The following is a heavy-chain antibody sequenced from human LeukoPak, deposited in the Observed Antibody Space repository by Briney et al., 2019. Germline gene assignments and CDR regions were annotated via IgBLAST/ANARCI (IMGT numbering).Heavy chain of an antibody. J-gene: IGHJ5*02. CDR3: ARAYYYGDYVDWFDP. D-gene: IGHD4-17*01. Sequence: PSETLSLTCTVSGGSISSGDYYWSWIRQPPGKGLERIGYIYYSGSTYYNPPLKSRVTISVDTSKNQFSLKLSSVTAADTAVYYCARAYYYGDYVDWFDPWGQRTLVTVSS. V-gene: IGHV4-30-4*08. CDR1: GGSISSGDYY. CDR2: IYYSGST.